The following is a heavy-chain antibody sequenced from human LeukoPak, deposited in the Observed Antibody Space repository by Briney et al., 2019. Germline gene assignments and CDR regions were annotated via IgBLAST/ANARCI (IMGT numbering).Heavy chain of an antibody. V-gene: IGHV3-23*01. CDR1: GFTFTSYL. CDR2: ISGSGDST. J-gene: IGHJ4*02. D-gene: IGHD4-23*01. CDR3: AKPRPVYGGSFDY. Sequence: PGGSLRLSCAASGFTFTSYLMTWVRQAPGKGLEWVSGISGSGDSTYYADSVKGRFTISRDNFNNTLYLQMSSLRVEDTAVYYCAKPRPVYGGSFDYWGQGTPVTVSS.